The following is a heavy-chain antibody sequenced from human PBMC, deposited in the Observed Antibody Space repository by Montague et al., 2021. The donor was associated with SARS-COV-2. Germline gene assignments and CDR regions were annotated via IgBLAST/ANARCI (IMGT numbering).Heavy chain of an antibody. CDR3: ARGYQLRFLEWSSRQSTFDY. CDR2: INHSGGT. CDR1: GGSFSGYY. V-gene: IGHV4-34*01. J-gene: IGHJ4*02. D-gene: IGHD3-3*01. Sequence: SETLSLTCAVYGGSFSGYYWSWIRQPPGKGLEWIGEINHSGGTNYNPSLKSRVTISVDTSKNQFSLKLSSVIAADTAVYYCARGYQLRFLEWSSRQSTFDYWGQGTLVTVSS.